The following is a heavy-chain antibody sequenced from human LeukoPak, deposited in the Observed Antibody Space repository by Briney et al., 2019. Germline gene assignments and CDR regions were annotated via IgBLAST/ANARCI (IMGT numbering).Heavy chain of an antibody. CDR3: ARGQRYCSSTSCYEYFQH. CDR1: GYTFTSYD. Sequence: ASVKVSCKASGYTFTSYDINWVRQATGQGLEWMGWMNPNSGNTGYAQKFQGRVTITRNTSISTAYMELSSLRSEDTAVYYCARGQRYCSSTSCYEYFQHWGQGTLATVSS. D-gene: IGHD2-2*01. J-gene: IGHJ1*01. CDR2: MNPNSGNT. V-gene: IGHV1-8*03.